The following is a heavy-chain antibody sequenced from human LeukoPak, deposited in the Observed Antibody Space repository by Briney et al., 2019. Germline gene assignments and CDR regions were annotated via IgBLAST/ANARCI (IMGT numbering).Heavy chain of an antibody. Sequence: PSETLSLTCAVYGGSFSGYYWSWIRQPPGKGLEWIGEINHSGSTNYNPSLKSRVTISVDTSKNQFSLKLSSVTAADKAVYYCARGMTFDYWGQGTLVTVSS. CDR1: GGSFSGYY. CDR2: INHSGST. CDR3: ARGMTFDY. V-gene: IGHV4-34*01. J-gene: IGHJ4*02.